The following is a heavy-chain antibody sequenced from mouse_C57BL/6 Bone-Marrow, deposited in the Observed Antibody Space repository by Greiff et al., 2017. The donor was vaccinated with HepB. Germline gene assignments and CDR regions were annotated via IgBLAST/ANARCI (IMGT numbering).Heavy chain of an antibody. J-gene: IGHJ3*01. Sequence: EVKVEESGPGLVKPSQSLSLTCSVTGYSITSGYYWNWIRQFPGNKLEWMGYISYDGSNNYNPSLKNRISITRDTSKNQFFLKLNSVTTEDTATYYCAREDFYWGQGTLVTVSA. CDR3: AREDFY. V-gene: IGHV3-6*01. CDR2: ISYDGSN. CDR1: GYSITSGYY.